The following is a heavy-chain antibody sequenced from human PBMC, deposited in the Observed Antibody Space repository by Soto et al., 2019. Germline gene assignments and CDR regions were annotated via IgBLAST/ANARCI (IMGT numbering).Heavy chain of an antibody. J-gene: IGHJ6*02. Sequence: PGGSLRLSCVASGFTFNSAWMSWVRQAPGKGLEGVGRIKSEVDGGTADYAAPVKGRFTISRDDSKNTLYLLMNNLKTEDTAVFYCATAXPSGWRSAPYYYYAMDVWGPGTTVTVSS. V-gene: IGHV3-15*01. D-gene: IGHD6-19*01. CDR1: GFTFNSAW. CDR2: IKSEVDGGTA. CDR3: ATAXPSGWRSAPYYYYAMDV.